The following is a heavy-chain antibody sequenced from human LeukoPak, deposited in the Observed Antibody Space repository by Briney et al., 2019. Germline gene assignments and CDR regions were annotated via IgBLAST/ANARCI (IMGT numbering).Heavy chain of an antibody. J-gene: IGHJ6*02. CDR1: GGSISSYY. D-gene: IGHD6-13*01. Sequence: PETLSLTCTVSGGSISSYYWSWIRQPAGKGLEWIGRIYPSGSTNYNPSLKSRVTMSVDTSKNQFSLKLSSVTAADTAVYYCARTSSSSWSYGMDVWGQGTTVTVSS. V-gene: IGHV4-4*07. CDR2: IYPSGST. CDR3: ARTSSSSWSYGMDV.